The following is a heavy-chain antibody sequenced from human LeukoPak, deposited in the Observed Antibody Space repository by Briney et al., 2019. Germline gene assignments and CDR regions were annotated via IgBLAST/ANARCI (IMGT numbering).Heavy chain of an antibody. CDR3: ARDLGVLSTIFYEKKSRGMIAFDI. Sequence: ASVKVSCKASGYTFTGYYMHWVRQAPGQGLEWMGWINPNSGGTNYAQKFQGGVTMTRDTSISTAYMGLSRLRSDDTAVYYCARDLGVLSTIFYEKKSRGMIAFDIRGQGTMVTVSS. CDR2: INPNSGGT. CDR1: GYTFTGYY. J-gene: IGHJ3*02. V-gene: IGHV1-2*02. D-gene: IGHD3-9*01.